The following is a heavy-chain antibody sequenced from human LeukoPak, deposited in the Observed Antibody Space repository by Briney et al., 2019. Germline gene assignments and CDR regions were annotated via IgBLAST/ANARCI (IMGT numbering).Heavy chain of an antibody. CDR1: GGSFSVYY. CDR3: ARHRAFDI. V-gene: IGHV4-34*01. Sequence: SETLSLTCAVYGGSFSVYYWSWIRHPPGKGLEWIGEINHSGSTNYNPSLKSRVTISVDTSKNQFSLKLSSVTAADTAVYYWARHRAFDIWGQGTMVTVSS. CDR2: INHSGST. J-gene: IGHJ3*02.